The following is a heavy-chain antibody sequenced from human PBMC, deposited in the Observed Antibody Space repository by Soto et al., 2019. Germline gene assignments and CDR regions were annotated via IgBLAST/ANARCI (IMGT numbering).Heavy chain of an antibody. Sequence: QVQLQESGPGLVKPSETLSLTCTVSGGSISTSYWNWIRQTPGKGLEYIGYISNSGRTDYNPSLRDRVTTSADTSKNQVSLKMSSVTAADTAVYYCARMTLYGRSGWYWSDYWGQGTLVTVSS. CDR1: GGSISTSY. CDR3: ARMTLYGRSGWYWSDY. J-gene: IGHJ4*02. CDR2: ISNSGRT. D-gene: IGHD6-19*01. V-gene: IGHV4-59*01.